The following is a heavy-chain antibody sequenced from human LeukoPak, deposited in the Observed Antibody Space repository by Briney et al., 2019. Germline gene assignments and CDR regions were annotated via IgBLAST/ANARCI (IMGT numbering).Heavy chain of an antibody. CDR1: GGSISSYY. D-gene: IGHD1-26*01. CDR3: ARHTGADYFDY. J-gene: IGHJ4*02. Sequence: DPSETLSLTCTVSGGSISSYYWSWIRQPPGKGLEWIGYIYYSGSTNYNPSLKSRVTISVDTSKNQFSLKLSSVTAADTAVYYCARHTGADYFDYWGQGTLVTVSS. V-gene: IGHV4-59*08. CDR2: IYYSGST.